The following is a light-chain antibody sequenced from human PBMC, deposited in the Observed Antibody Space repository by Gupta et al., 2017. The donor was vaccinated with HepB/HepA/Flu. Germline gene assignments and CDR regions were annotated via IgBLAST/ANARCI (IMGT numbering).Light chain of an antibody. CDR3: QQYGSSLTWT. CDR2: CAT. CDR1: QSVSSSY. V-gene: IGKV3-20*01. J-gene: IGKJ1*01. Sequence: ELVWTQSPGTLSLSPGERATLSCRASQSVSSSYLAWYQQKPGQAPRLLIYCATSRATGIPDRFNGSGSGADFTLTISRLEAEDFAVYYCQQYGSSLTWTFGQGTKVEIK.